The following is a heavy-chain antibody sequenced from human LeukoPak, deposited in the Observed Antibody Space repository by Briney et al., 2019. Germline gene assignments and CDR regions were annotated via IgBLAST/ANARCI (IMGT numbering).Heavy chain of an antibody. Sequence: GGSLRLSCAASGFTFSSYWMHWVRQAPGKGLVWVSRINTDGSSTSYADSVKGRFAISRDNAKNTLYLQMNSLRAEDTAVYYCARDIYYDSSGYYGSVYWGQGTLVTVSS. J-gene: IGHJ4*02. D-gene: IGHD3-22*01. CDR2: INTDGSST. V-gene: IGHV3-74*01. CDR1: GFTFSSYW. CDR3: ARDIYYDSSGYYGSVY.